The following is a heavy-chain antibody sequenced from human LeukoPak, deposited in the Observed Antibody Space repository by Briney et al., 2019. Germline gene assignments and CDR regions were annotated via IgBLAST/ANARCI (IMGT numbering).Heavy chain of an antibody. CDR1: GFTFSSDA. D-gene: IGHD3-22*01. Sequence: PGGSLRLSCAASGFTFSSDAMSWVRQAPGKGLEWVSAISGSGGSTYYADSVKGRLTISRDNSKNTLYLQMNSLRAEDTAVYYCAKLAREIVVVITTPRNPYYYYYYMDVWGKGTTVTVSS. CDR3: AKLAREIVVVITTPRNPYYYYYYMDV. CDR2: ISGSGGST. J-gene: IGHJ6*03. V-gene: IGHV3-23*01.